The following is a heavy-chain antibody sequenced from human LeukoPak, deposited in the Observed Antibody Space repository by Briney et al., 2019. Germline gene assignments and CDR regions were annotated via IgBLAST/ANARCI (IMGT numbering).Heavy chain of an antibody. CDR1: GGSISSGCYY. V-gene: IGHV4-31*03. Sequence: SQTLSLTCTVSGGSISSGCYYWSWIRQHPGKGLEWIGFIYYSGSTYYNPSLKSRVTISVDTSKNQFSLKLSSVTAADTAVYYCARASGSAGWFDPWGQGTLVTVSS. J-gene: IGHJ5*02. CDR2: IYYSGST. CDR3: ARASGSAGWFDP. D-gene: IGHD5-12*01.